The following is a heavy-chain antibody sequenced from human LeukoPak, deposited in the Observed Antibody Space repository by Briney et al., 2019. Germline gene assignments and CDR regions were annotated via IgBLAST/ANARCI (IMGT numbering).Heavy chain of an antibody. Sequence: ASVKVSCKASGGTFSSYAISWVRQAPGQGLEWMGGIIPIFGTANYAQNFQGRVTITADESTTTAYMELSSLRSEDTAVCYCARFDPGVSPGDYWGQGTLVTVSS. V-gene: IGHV1-69*01. CDR2: IIPIFGTA. J-gene: IGHJ4*02. CDR1: GGTFSSYA. CDR3: ARFDPGVSPGDY. D-gene: IGHD3-10*01.